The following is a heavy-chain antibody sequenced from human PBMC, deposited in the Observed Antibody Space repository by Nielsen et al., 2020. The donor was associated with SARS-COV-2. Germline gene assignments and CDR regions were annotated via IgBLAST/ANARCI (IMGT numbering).Heavy chain of an antibody. V-gene: IGHV4-39*07. CDR2: INHSGST. Sequence: SETLSLTCTVSGGSISSSSYYWSWIRQPPGKGLEWIGEINHSGSTNYNPSLKSRVTISVDTSKNQFSLKLSSVTAADTAVYYCARAQKLGSRRDAFDIWGQGTMVTVSS. CDR1: GGSISSSSYY. D-gene: IGHD7-27*01. J-gene: IGHJ3*02. CDR3: ARAQKLGSRRDAFDI.